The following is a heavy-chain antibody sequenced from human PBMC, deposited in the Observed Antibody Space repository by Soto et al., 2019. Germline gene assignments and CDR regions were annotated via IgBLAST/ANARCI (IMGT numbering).Heavy chain of an antibody. CDR3: AREGDYYDSSGYSAYYYYYGMDV. V-gene: IGHV1-18*01. J-gene: IGHJ6*02. Sequence: QVQLVQSGAEVKKPGASVKVSCKASGYTFTSYGISWVRQAPGQGLECMGWISAYNGNTNYAQKLQGRVTMTTDTSTSTADMELRSLRSDDTAVYYCAREGDYYDSSGYSAYYYYYGMDVWGQGTTVTVSS. D-gene: IGHD3-22*01. CDR1: GYTFTSYG. CDR2: ISAYNGNT.